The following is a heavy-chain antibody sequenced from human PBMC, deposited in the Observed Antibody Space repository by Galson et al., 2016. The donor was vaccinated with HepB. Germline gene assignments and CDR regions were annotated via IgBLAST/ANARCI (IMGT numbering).Heavy chain of an antibody. CDR3: ARHVGYYYSYWYFDL. V-gene: IGHV4-39*01. CDR1: GGSISSSSYY. J-gene: IGHJ2*01. CDR2: IYYSGST. D-gene: IGHD3-22*01. Sequence: SETLSLTCTVSGGSISSSSYYWGWIRQPPGKGLEWIGSIYYSGSTYYNPSLKSRVTISVATSKNQFSLKLSSVTAACTAVYYCARHVGYYYSYWYFDLWGRGTLVTVSS.